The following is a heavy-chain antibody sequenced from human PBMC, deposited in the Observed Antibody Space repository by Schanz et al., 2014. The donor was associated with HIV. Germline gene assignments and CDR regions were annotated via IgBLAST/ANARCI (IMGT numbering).Heavy chain of an antibody. CDR1: GLTFNSFG. V-gene: IGHV3-30*03. CDR3: VRDAAGRFSDRSPGY. J-gene: IGHJ4*01. Sequence: QVHLVESGGGVVQPGRSLRLSCAASGLTFNSFGIHWVRQAPGKGLEWVAVISYDAVNKFYADSVQGRFTISRDDSKNTLYLQMNSLRVEDTAVYYCVRDAAGRFSDRSPGYWGQGTLVIVSP. CDR2: ISYDAVNK. D-gene: IGHD2-15*01.